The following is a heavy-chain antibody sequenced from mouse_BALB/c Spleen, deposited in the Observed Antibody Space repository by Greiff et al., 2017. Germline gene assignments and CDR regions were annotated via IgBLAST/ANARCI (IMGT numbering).Heavy chain of an antibody. D-gene: IGHD2-1*01. CDR1: GFTFSSYG. Sequence: EVKLVESGGGLVQPGGSRKLSCAASGFTFSSYGMSWVRQTPDKRLEWVATISSGGSYTYYPDSVKGRFTISRDNAKNTLYLQMSSLKSEDTAMYYCARQTYGNPYAMDYWGQGTSVTVSS. V-gene: IGHV5-6*03. CDR3: ARQTYGNPYAMDY. J-gene: IGHJ4*01. CDR2: ISSGGSYT.